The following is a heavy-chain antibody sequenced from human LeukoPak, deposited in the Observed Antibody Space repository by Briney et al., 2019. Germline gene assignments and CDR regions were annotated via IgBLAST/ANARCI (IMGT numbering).Heavy chain of an antibody. CDR1: GYTFINYA. J-gene: IGHJ4*02. D-gene: IGHD6-13*01. CDR2: INAGNGNT. V-gene: IGHV1-3*01. CDR3: ARGPRAAADDY. Sequence: GASVKVSSKTSGYTFINYAINWGRQAPGQRPEWMGWINAGNGNTKYSQKFQGRVTITRDTSASTAYMELSSLRSEDTAVYYCARGPRAAADDYWGQGTLVTVSS.